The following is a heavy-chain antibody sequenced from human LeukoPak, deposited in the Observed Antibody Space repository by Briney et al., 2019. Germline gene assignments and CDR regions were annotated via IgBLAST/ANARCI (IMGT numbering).Heavy chain of an antibody. CDR1: GGSISSNNW. Sequence: SETLSLTCAVSGGSISSNNWRGWVRQPPGKGLEWIGEIYHSGSPNYNPSLKSRVTISVDKSRNPFSLNLSSVTAADTAVYYCARVNINNWHSCDYWGQGTLVTVSS. CDR2: IYHSGSP. D-gene: IGHD1-1*01. CDR3: ARVNINNWHSCDY. J-gene: IGHJ4*02. V-gene: IGHV4-4*02.